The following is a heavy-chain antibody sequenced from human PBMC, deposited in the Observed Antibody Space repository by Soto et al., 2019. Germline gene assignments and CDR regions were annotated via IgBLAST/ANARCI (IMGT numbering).Heavy chain of an antibody. D-gene: IGHD3-3*01. J-gene: IGHJ6*02. CDR3: ASITIFGVVRSAGDYYYAMDV. V-gene: IGHV1-69*13. CDR2: IIPIFGTA. Sequence: SVKVSCKASGGTFSSYAISWVRQAPGQGLEWMGGIIPIFGTANYAQKFQGRVTITADESTSTAYMELSSLRSEDTAVYYCASITIFGVVRSAGDYYYAMDVWGQGTTVTVSS. CDR1: GGTFSSYA.